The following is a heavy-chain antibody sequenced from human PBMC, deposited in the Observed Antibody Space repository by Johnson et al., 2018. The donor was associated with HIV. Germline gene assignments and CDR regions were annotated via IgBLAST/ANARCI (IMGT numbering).Heavy chain of an antibody. CDR2: IHYDGSNK. J-gene: IGHJ3*02. V-gene: IGHV3-30*02. CDR3: VKDRGSGWPDAFDI. CDR1: GFTFSTYG. Sequence: QAQLVESGGGVVQPGGSLKLSCAASGFTFSTYGINWVRQAPGKGLEWVAFIHYDGSNKYYADSVKGRFTISRDNSKNTLYLQVNSLRAEDTAVFYCVKDRGSGWPDAFDIWGQGAMVTVS. D-gene: IGHD6-19*01.